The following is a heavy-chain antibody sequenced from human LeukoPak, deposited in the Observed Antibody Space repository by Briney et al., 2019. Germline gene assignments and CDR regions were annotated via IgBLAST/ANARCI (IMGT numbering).Heavy chain of an antibody. J-gene: IGHJ3*02. CDR1: GGSISSYY. D-gene: IGHD1-1*01. V-gene: IGHV4-4*07. CDR3: VPERRLNNDAFDI. Sequence: SETLSLTCTVSGGSISSYYWSWIRQPAGKGLEWIGRIYTSGSTNYNPSLKSRVTMSVDTSKNQFSLKLSSVTAADTAVYYCVPERRLNNDAFDIWGQGTMVTVSS. CDR2: IYTSGST.